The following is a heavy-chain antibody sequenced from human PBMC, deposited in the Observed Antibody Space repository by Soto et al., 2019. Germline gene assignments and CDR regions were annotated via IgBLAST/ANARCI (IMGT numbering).Heavy chain of an antibody. J-gene: IGHJ6*03. Sequence: SETLSLTCAVYGGSFSGYYWSWIRQPPGKGLEWIGEINHSGSTNYNPSLKSRVTISVDTSKNQFSLKLSSVTAADTAVYYCVVTGNYYYMDVWGKGTTVTVSS. CDR2: INHSGST. D-gene: IGHD7-27*01. CDR1: GGSFSGYY. CDR3: VVTGNYYYMDV. V-gene: IGHV4-34*01.